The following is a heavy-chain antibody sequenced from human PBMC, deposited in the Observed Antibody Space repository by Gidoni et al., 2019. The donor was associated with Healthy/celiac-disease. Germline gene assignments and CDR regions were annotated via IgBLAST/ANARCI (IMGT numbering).Heavy chain of an antibody. V-gene: IGHV3-48*01. CDR2: ISSSSSTI. CDR3: ARDWSYYDSSGYYYMGAFDI. CDR1: GFTFSSSS. D-gene: IGHD3-22*01. Sequence: EVQLVESGGGLVQPGGSLRLSCAASGFTFSSSSLNWVRQAPGKGLEWVSYISSSSSTIYYADSVKGRFTISRDNAKNSLYLQMNSLRAEDTAVYYCARDWSYYDSSGYYYMGAFDIWGQGTMVTVSS. J-gene: IGHJ3*02.